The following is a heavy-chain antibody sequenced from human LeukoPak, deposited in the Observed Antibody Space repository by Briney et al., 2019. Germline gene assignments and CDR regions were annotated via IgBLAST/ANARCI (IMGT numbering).Heavy chain of an antibody. CDR3: ATYSDTFYFDC. Sequence: GESLNISCKGSGYNFTSYWIAWVRQMPGRGLEWMGIIYPGDSVTRYSPSFQGQVIISADKSISTAYLQWSSLKASDTAIYYCATYSDTFYFDCWGQGTLVTVSS. J-gene: IGHJ4*02. V-gene: IGHV5-51*01. CDR2: IYPGDSVT. CDR1: GYNFTSYW. D-gene: IGHD3-16*01.